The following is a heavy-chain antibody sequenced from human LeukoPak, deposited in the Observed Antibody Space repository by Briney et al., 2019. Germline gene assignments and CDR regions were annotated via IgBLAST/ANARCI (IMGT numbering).Heavy chain of an antibody. CDR1: GFTFSDYY. Sequence: GGSLRLSCAASGFTFSDYYMSWIRQAPGRGLEWVSSISGDSIHIYYADSVRGRFTISRDNAKSSLFLQMNSLRAEDTAVYYCARTRKWNDSWGQGTLVTVSS. D-gene: IGHD1-1*01. J-gene: IGHJ4*02. CDR2: ISGDSIHI. V-gene: IGHV3-11*06. CDR3: ARTRKWNDS.